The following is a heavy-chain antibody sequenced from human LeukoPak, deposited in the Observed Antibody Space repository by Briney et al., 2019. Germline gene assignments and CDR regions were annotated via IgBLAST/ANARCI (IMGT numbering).Heavy chain of an antibody. CDR2: IYHSGST. D-gene: IGHD1-1*01. J-gene: IGHJ5*02. CDR1: GGSISSGGYS. CDR3: ARGTERASWFDP. Sequence: PSQTLSLTCAVSGGSISSGGYSWRWIRQPPGKGLEWIGYIYHSGSTYYSPSLKSRVTISVDRSKNQFSLKLSSVTAADTAVYYCARGTERASWFDPWGQGTLVTVSS. V-gene: IGHV4-30-2*01.